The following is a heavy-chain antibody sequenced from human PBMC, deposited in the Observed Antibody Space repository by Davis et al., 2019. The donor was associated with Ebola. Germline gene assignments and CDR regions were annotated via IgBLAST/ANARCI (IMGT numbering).Heavy chain of an antibody. CDR2: MNPHSGGT. J-gene: IGHJ4*02. CDR1: GGTFSSYA. CDR3: ARLCSSSCPNDY. D-gene: IGHD2-2*01. Sequence: ASVKVSCKASGGTFSSYAISWVRQATGQGLEWMGRMNPHSGGTNYAQKFQGRVTMIRDTSISTAYMELSRLTYDDTAVYYCARLCSSSCPNDYWGQGTLVTVSS. V-gene: IGHV1-2*06.